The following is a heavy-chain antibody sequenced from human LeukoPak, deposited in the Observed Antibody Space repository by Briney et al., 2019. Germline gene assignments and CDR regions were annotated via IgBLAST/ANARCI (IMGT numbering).Heavy chain of an antibody. CDR3: ARAGYCSGGTCYFDT. CDR1: GFTFSTYW. D-gene: IGHD2-15*01. J-gene: IGHJ4*02. Sequence: PGGSLRLSCAGSGFTFSTYWMHWTRQVPGKGLVWVSRINTDGSSTSYADSMTGRFTISRDNAKNTVYLQMNSLRAEDTAVYFCARAGYCSGGTCYFDTWGQGTLVTVSS. CDR2: INTDGSST. V-gene: IGHV3-74*01.